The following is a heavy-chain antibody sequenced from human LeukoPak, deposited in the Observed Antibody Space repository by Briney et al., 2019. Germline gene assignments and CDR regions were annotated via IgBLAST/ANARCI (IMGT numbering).Heavy chain of an antibody. CDR2: IYHSGST. J-gene: IGHJ5*02. V-gene: IGHV4-38-2*02. CDR3: ARESAPMPIPWFDP. Sequence: SETLSLTCAVSGYSISSGYYWGWIRQPPGKGLEWIGSIYHSGSTYYSPSLKSRVTISVDTSKNQFSLKLSSVTAADTAVYYCARESAPMPIPWFDPWGQGTLVTVSS. CDR1: GYSISSGYY. D-gene: IGHD3-16*01.